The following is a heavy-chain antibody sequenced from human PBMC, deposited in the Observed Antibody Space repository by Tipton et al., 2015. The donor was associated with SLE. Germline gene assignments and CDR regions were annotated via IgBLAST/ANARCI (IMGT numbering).Heavy chain of an antibody. CDR1: GYTFTSYD. V-gene: IGHV1-18*01. J-gene: IGHJ1*01. CDR2: ISAYNGNT. D-gene: IGHD6-19*01. CDR3: ARRVVAGAGYFQH. Sequence: QVQLVQSGAEVKKPGASVKVSCKASGYTFTSYDINWVRQATGQGLEWMGWISAYNGNTNYAQKFQGRATMTTDTSTSTVYMELRSLRSDDTAVYYCARRVVAGAGYFQHWGQGTLVTVSS.